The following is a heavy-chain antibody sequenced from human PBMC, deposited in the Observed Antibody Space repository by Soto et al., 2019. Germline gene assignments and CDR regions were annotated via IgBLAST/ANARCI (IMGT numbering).Heavy chain of an antibody. Sequence: ASVKVYCKASGYTVTSYDINWVRQATGQGLEWIGWMNPNSGNTGYAQKFQGRVTMTRNTSISTAYMELSSLRSEDTAVYFCARTHCSGGSCTYPSFDYWGQGTLVTVSS. CDR1: GYTVTSYD. J-gene: IGHJ4*02. CDR3: ARTHCSGGSCTYPSFDY. D-gene: IGHD2-15*01. V-gene: IGHV1-8*01. CDR2: MNPNSGNT.